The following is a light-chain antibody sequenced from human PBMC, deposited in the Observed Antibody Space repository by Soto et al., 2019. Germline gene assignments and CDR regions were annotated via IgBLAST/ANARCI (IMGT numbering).Light chain of an antibody. CDR3: QVWDSTNNHP. J-gene: IGLJ2*01. V-gene: IGLV3-21*04. CDR2: YDS. Sequence: SYELTQPPSMSVAPGQTASITCGGNEIGRKGVHWYQQKPGQAPVVVIYYDSDRPSGVPERFSGSNSGNTATLTISRVEAGDEADYYCQVWDSTNNHPFGGGTKLTVL. CDR1: EIGRKG.